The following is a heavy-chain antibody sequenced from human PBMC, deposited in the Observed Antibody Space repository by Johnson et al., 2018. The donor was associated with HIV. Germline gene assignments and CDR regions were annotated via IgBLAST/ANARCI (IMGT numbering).Heavy chain of an antibody. CDR1: GFTVSSNY. CDR3: TTDSYSTPPRIAFDI. CDR2: VSYDGSNK. Sequence: QVQLVESGGGLIQPGGSLRLSCAASGFTVSSNYMSWVRQAPGKGLEWVAVVSYDGSNKYYADSVKGRFTISRDNSKNTLYLQMNSLKSEDTAVYYCTTDSYSTPPRIAFDIWGQGTMVTVSS. V-gene: IGHV3-30*03. J-gene: IGHJ3*02. D-gene: IGHD6-13*01.